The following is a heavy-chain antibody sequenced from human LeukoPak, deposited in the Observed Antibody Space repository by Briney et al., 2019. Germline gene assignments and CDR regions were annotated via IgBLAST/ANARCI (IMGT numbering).Heavy chain of an antibody. CDR1: GGSISSGDRY. V-gene: IGHV4-30-4*01. CDR3: ARDSYSYGYGGFDY. Sequence: PSQTLSLTCTVSGGSISSGDRYWSWIRQSPGKGLEWIGYIYSTGNTYYNSSLKSRVIISVNTSKNQFSLELNSMTAADTAVYCCARDSYSYGYGGFDYWGQGILVTVSS. D-gene: IGHD5-18*01. CDR2: IYSTGNT. J-gene: IGHJ4*02.